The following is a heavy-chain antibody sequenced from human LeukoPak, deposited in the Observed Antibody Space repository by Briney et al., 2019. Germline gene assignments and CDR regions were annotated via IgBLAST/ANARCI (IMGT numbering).Heavy chain of an antibody. V-gene: IGHV4-4*07. CDR2: IYTSGST. J-gene: IGHJ3*02. CDR1: GGSISSYY. D-gene: IGHD3-9*01. Sequence: KSSETLSLTCTVSGGSISSYYWSLIRQPAGKGLEWIGRIYTSGSTNYNPSLKSRVTMSVDTSKNQFSLKLSSVTAADTAVYYCVSKRKTAYDILTGYYHKDAFDIWGQGTMVTVSS. CDR3: VSKRKTAYDILTGYYHKDAFDI.